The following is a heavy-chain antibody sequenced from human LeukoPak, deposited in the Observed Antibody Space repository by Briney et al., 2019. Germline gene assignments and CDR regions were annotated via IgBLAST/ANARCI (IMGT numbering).Heavy chain of an antibody. CDR3: ARDERDFYDSSGYYGMDV. CDR2: IKQDGSEK. V-gene: IGHV3-7*01. D-gene: IGHD3-22*01. J-gene: IGHJ6*02. Sequence: GGSLRLSCAASGFTFSSYLMSWVRQAPGKGLEWVANIKQDGSEKYYVDSVKGRFTISRDNAKNSLYLQMNSLRAEDTAVYYCARDERDFYDSSGYYGMDVWGQGTTVTVSS. CDR1: GFTFSSYL.